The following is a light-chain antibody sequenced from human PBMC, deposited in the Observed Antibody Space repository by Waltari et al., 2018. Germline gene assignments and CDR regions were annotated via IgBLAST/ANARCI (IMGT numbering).Light chain of an antibody. Sequence: AIQLTQSPSSLSASVGDRVTMTCRASQAISRSVAWFQQKPGKVPKLLIFEASDLEDGGPWRLSGSGGGTRFTLTISSLQPEDFATSYCQHFYSYPCGFGQGTRLEIK. CDR3: QHFYSYPCG. CDR1: QAISRS. V-gene: IGKV1-13*02. J-gene: IGKJ5*01. CDR2: EAS.